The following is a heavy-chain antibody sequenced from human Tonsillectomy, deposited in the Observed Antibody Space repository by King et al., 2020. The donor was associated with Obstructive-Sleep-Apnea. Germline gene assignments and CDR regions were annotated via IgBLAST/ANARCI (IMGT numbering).Heavy chain of an antibody. D-gene: IGHD6-19*01. Sequence: VQLVESGGGLVQPGRSLRLSCAASGFTFDDYAMHWVRQAPGKGLEWVSGISWNSGSIGYADSVKGRFTISRDNAKNSLYLQMNSLRAEDTALYYCAKGGVLGYSSGWYFDLWGRGTLVTVSS. CDR1: GFTFDDYA. J-gene: IGHJ2*01. CDR2: ISWNSGSI. CDR3: AKGGVLGYSSGWYFDL. V-gene: IGHV3-9*01.